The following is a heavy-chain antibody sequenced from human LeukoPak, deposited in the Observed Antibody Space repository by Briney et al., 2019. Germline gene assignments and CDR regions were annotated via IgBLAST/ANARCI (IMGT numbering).Heavy chain of an antibody. CDR2: ISGSSSTI. D-gene: IGHD2-2*01. J-gene: IGHJ4*02. V-gene: IGHV3-48*01. CDR1: GFTFSSYS. Sequence: GGSLRLSCAASGFTFSSYSMNWVRQAPGKGLEWVSYISGSSSTIYYADSVKGRFTISRDNAKNSLYLQMNSLRAEDTAVYYCARGGSTSTLFDYWGQGTLVTVSS. CDR3: ARGGSTSTLFDY.